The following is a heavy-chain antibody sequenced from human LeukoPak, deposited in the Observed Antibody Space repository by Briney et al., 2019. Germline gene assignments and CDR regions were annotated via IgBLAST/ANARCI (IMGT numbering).Heavy chain of an antibody. CDR1: GYSIVSGYH. J-gene: IGHJ4*02. CDR3: ARDDYSNYGQY. V-gene: IGHV4-38-2*02. CDR2: IYYGGT. D-gene: IGHD4-11*01. Sequence: PSEILSLTCSVSGYSIVSGYHWAWIRQPPGKGLEWIGSIYYGGTNYNPSLRGRVTILMDTSKNQFSLELSSVTAADTALYFCARDDYSNYGQYWGQGKLVTVSS.